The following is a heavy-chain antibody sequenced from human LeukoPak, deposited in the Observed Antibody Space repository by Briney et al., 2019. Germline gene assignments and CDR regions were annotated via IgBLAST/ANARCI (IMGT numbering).Heavy chain of an antibody. CDR2: ISDSGGCT. CDR1: AFTFSNYG. D-gene: IGHD2-21*02. Sequence: GGSLRLSCAASAFTFSNYGMSWVRQAPGKGLEWVSAISDSGGCTYYADSVKGRFTISRDNSKHTLFLQMNSLRAEDTAVYYCAKFGRSLVTASIKRRGHYWYFDLWGRGTLVTVSS. J-gene: IGHJ2*01. V-gene: IGHV3-23*01. CDR3: AKFGRSLVTASIKRRGHYWYFDL.